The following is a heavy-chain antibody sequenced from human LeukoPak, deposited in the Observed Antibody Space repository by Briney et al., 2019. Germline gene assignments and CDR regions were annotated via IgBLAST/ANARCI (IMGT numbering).Heavy chain of an antibody. CDR3: ARGDGYYDSSGLYPLDY. V-gene: IGHV1-18*01. CDR2: ISAYNGNT. J-gene: IGHJ4*02. Sequence: GASVKVSCKASGYTFTSYGISWVRQAPGQGLEWMGWISAYNGNTNYAQKLQGRVTMTTDTSTSTAYMELRSLRSEDTAVYYCARGDGYYDSSGLYPLDYWGQGTLVTVSS. CDR1: GYTFTSYG. D-gene: IGHD3-22*01.